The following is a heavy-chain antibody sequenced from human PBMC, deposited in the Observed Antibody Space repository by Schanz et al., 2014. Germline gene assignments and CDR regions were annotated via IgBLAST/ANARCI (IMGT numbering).Heavy chain of an antibody. CDR3: AKGRFGELSAFDT. CDR1: GFTFSSYA. J-gene: IGHJ3*02. V-gene: IGHV3-23*01. D-gene: IGHD3-10*01. Sequence: EVQLLESGGGLVQPGGSLRLSCAASGFTFSSYAMSWVRQAPGKGLEWVSAISGSGGSTYYADSVKGRFTISRDNSKNTLYRQMNSLRAEDTAVYYCAKGRFGELSAFDTWGQGTMVTVSS. CDR2: ISGSGGST.